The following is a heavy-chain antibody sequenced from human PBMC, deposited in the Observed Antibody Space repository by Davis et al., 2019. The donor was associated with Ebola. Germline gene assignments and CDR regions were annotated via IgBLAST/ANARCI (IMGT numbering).Heavy chain of an antibody. CDR1: GDNVSSNTAA. D-gene: IGHD3-16*01. CDR3: ARSSTFGSGWFDY. CDR2: TYYRSKWST. Sequence: SQTLSLTCAISGDNVSSNTAAWNWIRQSPSRGLEWLGRTYYRSKWSTDYAVSVKSRITISPDTSKNQFSLQLNSVTPEDTAVYYCARSSTFGSGWFDYWGQGTLVTVSS. J-gene: IGHJ4*02. V-gene: IGHV6-1*01.